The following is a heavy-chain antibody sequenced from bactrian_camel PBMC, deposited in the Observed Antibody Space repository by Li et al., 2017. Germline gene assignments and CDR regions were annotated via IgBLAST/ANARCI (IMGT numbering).Heavy chain of an antibody. CDR3: AMSFQLPCLGSDERAYDS. V-gene: IGHV3S40*01. D-gene: IGHD4*01. J-gene: IGHJ6*01. Sequence: VQLVESGGGSVQAGGSLRLSCAASKATDSSVSGSVCMGWFRQAPGKQREGVATTYVGGGASYYADSVEGRFTISQDNAKNAVYLQMDSLQPEDTAMYFCAMSFQLPCLGSDERAYDSWGQGTQVTVS. CDR1: KATDSSVSGSVC. CDR2: TYVGGGAS.